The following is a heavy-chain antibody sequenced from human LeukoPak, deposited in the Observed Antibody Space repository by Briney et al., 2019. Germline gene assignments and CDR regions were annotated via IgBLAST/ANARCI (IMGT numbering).Heavy chain of an antibody. CDR1: GGSISSGGYY. V-gene: IGHV4-31*03. D-gene: IGHD2-15*01. J-gene: IGHJ4*02. CDR2: IYYSGST. Sequence: PSQTLSLTCTVSGGSISSGGYYWSWIRQRPGKGLEWIGYIYYSGSTYYNPSLKSRVTISVGTSKNQFSLRLSSVTAADTAVYYYASYCSGGSCYNPSFDYWGQGTLVTVSS. CDR3: ASYCSGGSCYNPSFDY.